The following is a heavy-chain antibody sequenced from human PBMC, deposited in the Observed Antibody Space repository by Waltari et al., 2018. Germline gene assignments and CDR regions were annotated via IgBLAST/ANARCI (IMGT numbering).Heavy chain of an antibody. CDR1: GASVNNGDYY. CDR2: IYYSGST. CDR3: ARINYASGSSNDY. J-gene: IGHJ4*02. Sequence: QVQLQESGPGLVKPSQTLSLTCTVSGASVNNGDYYWSWIRQPPGKGLEWIGYIYYSGSTSYSPSLKSRVTISLDTSKNLFSLSLSSVTAADTAVYYCARINYASGSSNDYWGQGTLVTVSS. V-gene: IGHV4-30-4*08. D-gene: IGHD3-10*01.